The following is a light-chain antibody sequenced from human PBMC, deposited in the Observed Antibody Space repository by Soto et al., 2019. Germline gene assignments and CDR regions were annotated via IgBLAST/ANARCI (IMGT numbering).Light chain of an antibody. J-gene: IGLJ3*02. CDR2: DVS. CDR1: SSDVGGYNY. V-gene: IGLV2-11*01. CDR3: CSYAGSNTSV. Sequence: QSALTQPRSVSGSPGQSVTISCTGTSSDVGGYNYVSWYQQHPGKAPKLMIYDVSKRPSGVPDRFSGSKSGNTASLTISGLQAEDEADYYCCSYAGSNTSVFGGGTKLTFL.